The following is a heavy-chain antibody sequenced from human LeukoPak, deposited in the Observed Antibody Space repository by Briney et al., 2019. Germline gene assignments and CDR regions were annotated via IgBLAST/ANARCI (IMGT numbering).Heavy chain of an antibody. V-gene: IGHV3-23*01. CDR3: AKDHSSSLPYGMDV. Sequence: GGSLRLSCAASGFTFTNYAMSWVRQAPGKGLEWVSAISGSGGSTYYADSVKGRFTISRDNSKNTLYLQMNSLRAEDTAVYYCAKDHSSSLPYGMDVWGQGTTVTVSS. CDR1: GFTFTNYA. J-gene: IGHJ6*02. CDR2: ISGSGGST. D-gene: IGHD6-13*01.